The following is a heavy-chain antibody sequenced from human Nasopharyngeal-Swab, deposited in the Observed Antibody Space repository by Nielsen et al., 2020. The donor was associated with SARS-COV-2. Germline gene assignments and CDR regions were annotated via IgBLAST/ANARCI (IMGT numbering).Heavy chain of an antibody. J-gene: IGHJ6*02. CDR2: IIPIFGTA. CDR1: GGTFSSYA. V-gene: IGHV1-69*13. Sequence: SVKVSCKASGGTFSSYAICWVRQAPGQGLEWMGGIIPIFGTANYAQKFQGRVTITADESTSTAYMELSSLRSEDTAVYYCARGGYYGSGSYFHYYYGMDVWGQGTTVTVSS. CDR3: ARGGYYGSGSYFHYYYGMDV. D-gene: IGHD3-10*01.